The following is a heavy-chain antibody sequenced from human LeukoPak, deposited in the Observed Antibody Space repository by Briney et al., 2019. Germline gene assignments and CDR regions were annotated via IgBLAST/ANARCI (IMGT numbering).Heavy chain of an antibody. D-gene: IGHD1-26*01. V-gene: IGHV1-3*01. J-gene: IGHJ6*02. Sequence: ASVKVSCKASGYTFTSYAMHWVRQAPGQRLEWMGWINAGNGNTKYSQKFQGRVTITRDTSASTAYMGLSSLRSEDTAVYYCARDREQPYKTYYYYGMDVWGQGTTVTVSS. CDR3: ARDREQPYKTYYYYGMDV. CDR1: GYTFTSYA. CDR2: INAGNGNT.